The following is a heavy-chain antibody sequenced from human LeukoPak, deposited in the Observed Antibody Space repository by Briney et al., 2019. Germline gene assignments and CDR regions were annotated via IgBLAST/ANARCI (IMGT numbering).Heavy chain of an antibody. Sequence: GGSLRLSCAASGFTFSSYGMHWVCQAPGKGLEWVAVISYDGSNRYYADSVKGRFTISRDNSKNTLYLQMNSLRAEDTAVYYCAKDRDSSSFGYWGQGTLVTVSS. CDR1: GFTFSSYG. D-gene: IGHD6-13*01. CDR2: ISYDGSNR. J-gene: IGHJ4*02. CDR3: AKDRDSSSFGY. V-gene: IGHV3-30*18.